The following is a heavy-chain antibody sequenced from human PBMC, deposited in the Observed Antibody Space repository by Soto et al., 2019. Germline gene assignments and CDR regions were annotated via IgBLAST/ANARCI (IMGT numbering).Heavy chain of an antibody. CDR2: IWYDGSNK. Sequence: GGSLRLSCAASGFTFISYGMHWVRQAPGKGLEWVAVIWYDGSNKYYADSVKGRFTISRDNSKNTLYLQMNSLRAEDTAVYYCARDGVIVVVPAAMEDDAFDIWGQGTMVTVSS. D-gene: IGHD2-2*01. V-gene: IGHV3-33*01. J-gene: IGHJ3*02. CDR1: GFTFISYG. CDR3: ARDGVIVVVPAAMEDDAFDI.